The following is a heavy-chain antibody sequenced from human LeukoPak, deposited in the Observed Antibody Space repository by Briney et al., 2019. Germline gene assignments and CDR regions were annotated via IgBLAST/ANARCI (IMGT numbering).Heavy chain of an antibody. V-gene: IGHV3-33*06. CDR2: IWYDGSNK. CDR1: GFTFSSYG. D-gene: IGHD3-22*01. Sequence: PSGGSLRLSCAASGFTFSSYGMHWVRQAPGKGLEWVAVIWYDGSNKYYADSVKGRFTISRDNSKNTLYLQMNSLRAEDTAVYSCAKGLGGDYDSSGYYSVTFDYWGQGTLVTVSS. CDR3: AKGLGGDYDSSGYYSVTFDY. J-gene: IGHJ4*02.